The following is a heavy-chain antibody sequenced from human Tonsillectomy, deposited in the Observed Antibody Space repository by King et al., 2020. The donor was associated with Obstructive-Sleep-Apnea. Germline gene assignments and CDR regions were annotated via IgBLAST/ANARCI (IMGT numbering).Heavy chain of an antibody. V-gene: IGHV4-34*01. CDR1: GGSFSGYY. J-gene: IGHJ3*02. Sequence: VQLQQWGAGLLKPSETLSLTCAVYGGSFSGYYWSWIRQPPGKGLEWIGEINHSGSTNYNPSLKSRVTISVDTSKNQFSLKLSSVTAADTAVYYCASAYYQSDDRQAFDIWGQGTMVTVSS. D-gene: IGHD2-21*01. CDR3: ASAYYQSDDRQAFDI. CDR2: INHSGST.